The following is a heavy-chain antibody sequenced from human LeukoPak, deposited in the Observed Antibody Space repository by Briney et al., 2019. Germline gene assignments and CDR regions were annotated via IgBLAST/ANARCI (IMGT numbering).Heavy chain of an antibody. CDR3: ARMDYYGSGSYHNWFDP. CDR2: MNPNSGST. J-gene: IGHJ5*02. Sequence: GASVKVSCKASGYTFTSYDINWVRQATGQGLEWMGWMNPNSGSTGYAQKFQGRVTMTRNTSISTAYMELRSLRSEDTAVYYCARMDYYGSGSYHNWFDPWGQGTLVTVSS. V-gene: IGHV1-8*01. CDR1: GYTFTSYD. D-gene: IGHD3-10*01.